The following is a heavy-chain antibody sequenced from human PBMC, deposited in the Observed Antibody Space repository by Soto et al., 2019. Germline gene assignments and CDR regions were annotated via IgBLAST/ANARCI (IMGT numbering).Heavy chain of an antibody. J-gene: IGHJ4*02. CDR1: GYTFTGYY. V-gene: IGHV1-2*04. CDR3: ARDSNYYGSGTYFDY. CDR2: INPNSGGT. D-gene: IGHD3-10*01. Sequence: ASVKVSCKASGYTFTGYYMHWVRQAPGQGLEWMGWINPNSGGTNYAQKFQGWVTMTRDTSISTAYMELSSLRSEDTAVYYCARDSNYYGSGTYFDYWGQGTLVTVSS.